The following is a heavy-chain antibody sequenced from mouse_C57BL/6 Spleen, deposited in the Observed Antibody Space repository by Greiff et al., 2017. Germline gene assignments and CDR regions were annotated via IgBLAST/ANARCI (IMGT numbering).Heavy chain of an antibody. CDR1: GYTFTDYN. Sequence: EVQLQQSGPELAKPGASVKIPCKASGYTFTDYNMDWVKQSHGKSLEWIGDINPNNGGTIYNQKFKGKATLTVDKSSSTAYMELRSLTSEDTAVFYCARMGKFYFGSYYYAMDYWGQGTSVTVSS. J-gene: IGHJ4*01. D-gene: IGHD1-1*01. V-gene: IGHV1-18*01. CDR3: ARMGKFYFGSYYYAMDY. CDR2: INPNNGGT.